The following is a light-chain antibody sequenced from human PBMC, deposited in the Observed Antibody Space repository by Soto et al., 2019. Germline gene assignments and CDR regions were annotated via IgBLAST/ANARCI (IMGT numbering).Light chain of an antibody. Sequence: QSALAQPASVSGSPGQSITISCAGTNSDVGGYNYVSWYQQYPGKAPKLLIYEVTYRTSGFSNRFSGSKSGNTAALTIFVLQAEDEADYYCSLYSSSRALDVIFGGGTKLTVL. V-gene: IGLV2-14*01. CDR2: EVT. CDR3: SLYSSSRALDVI. J-gene: IGLJ2*01. CDR1: NSDVGGYNY.